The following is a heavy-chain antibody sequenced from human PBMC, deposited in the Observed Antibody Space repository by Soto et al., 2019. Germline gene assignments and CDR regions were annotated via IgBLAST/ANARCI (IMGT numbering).Heavy chain of an antibody. CDR3: ARDVVKGVIRNWFDP. Sequence: RPSVKVSCTASGYTFTSYGISWVRQAPGQGLEWMGWISAYNGNTNYAQKLQGRVTMTTDTSTSTAYMELRSLRSDDTAVYYCARDVVKGVIRNWFDPWGQGTLVTVSS. V-gene: IGHV1-18*01. D-gene: IGHD3-10*01. J-gene: IGHJ5*02. CDR2: ISAYNGNT. CDR1: GYTFTSYG.